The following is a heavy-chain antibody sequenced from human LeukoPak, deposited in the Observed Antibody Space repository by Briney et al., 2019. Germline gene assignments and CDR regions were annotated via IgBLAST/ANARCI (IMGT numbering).Heavy chain of an antibody. CDR1: GGSISSFH. J-gene: IGHJ4*02. V-gene: IGHV4-59*01. CDR3: ARGAGSNWSYFFDY. D-gene: IGHD4/OR15-4a*01. Sequence: PSETLSLTCTVSGGSISSFHWNWLRQSPGRGLEWIGYIYGGGVTNYNPSLRFRVTMSIDTSKNKLSLNLKSVTAEDTAVYYCARGAGSNWSYFFDYWGQGTLVTVSS. CDR2: IYGGGVT.